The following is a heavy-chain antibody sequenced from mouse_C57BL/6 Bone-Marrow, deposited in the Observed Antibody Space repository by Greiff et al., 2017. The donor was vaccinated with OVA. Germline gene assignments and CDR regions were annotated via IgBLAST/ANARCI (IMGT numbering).Heavy chain of an antibody. Sequence: VQLQQSGPELVKPGASVKISCKASGYTFTDYYMNWVKQSHGKSLEWIGDINPNNGGTSYNQKFKGKATLTVDKSSSTAYMELRSLTSEDSAVYYCARTPYYYGSSPAWFAYWGQGTLVTVSA. D-gene: IGHD1-1*01. CDR1: GYTFTDYY. CDR3: ARTPYYYGSSPAWFAY. J-gene: IGHJ3*01. CDR2: INPNNGGT. V-gene: IGHV1-26*01.